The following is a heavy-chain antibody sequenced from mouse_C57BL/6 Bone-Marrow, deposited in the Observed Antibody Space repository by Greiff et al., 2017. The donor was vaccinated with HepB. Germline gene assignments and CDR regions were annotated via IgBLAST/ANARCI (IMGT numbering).Heavy chain of an antibody. Sequence: VQLQQSGAELARPGASVKMSCKASGYTFTSYTMHWVKQRPGQGLEWIGYINPSSGYTKYNQKFKDKATLTADKSSSTAYMQLSSLTSEDSAVYYCARCGYFGSTRSWFAYWGQGTLVTVAA. J-gene: IGHJ3*01. D-gene: IGHD1-1*01. V-gene: IGHV1-4*01. CDR3: ARCGYFGSTRSWFAY. CDR2: INPSSGYT. CDR1: GYTFTSYT.